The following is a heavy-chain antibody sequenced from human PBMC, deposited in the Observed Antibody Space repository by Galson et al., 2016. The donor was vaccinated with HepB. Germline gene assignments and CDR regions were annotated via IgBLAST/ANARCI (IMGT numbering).Heavy chain of an antibody. CDR3: ARLRPRSYFDY. CDR1: GFTFSSNW. J-gene: IGHJ4*02. CDR2: IKEDGSET. V-gene: IGHV3-7*01. Sequence: SLRLSCAASGFTFSSNWMSWVRQAPGKGLEWVASIKEDGSETYYVDSVKGRFTISRDNAKNSLYLQSSSLRAEDTAVFYCARLRPRSYFDYWGQGTLVTVSS.